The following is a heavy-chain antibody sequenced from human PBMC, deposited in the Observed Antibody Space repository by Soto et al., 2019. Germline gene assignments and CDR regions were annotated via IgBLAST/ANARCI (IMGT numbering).Heavy chain of an antibody. D-gene: IGHD3-10*01. CDR1: GYTFTGYY. CDR2: INPNSGGT. J-gene: IGHJ6*02. Sequence: ASVKVSCKASGYTFTGYYMHWVRQAPGQGLEWMGWINPNSGGTNYAQKFQGRVTMTRDTSISTAYMELSRLRSDDTAVYYCARPRGHLSVGLDLWGQGTTVTVSS. CDR3: ARPRGHLSVGLDL. V-gene: IGHV1-2*02.